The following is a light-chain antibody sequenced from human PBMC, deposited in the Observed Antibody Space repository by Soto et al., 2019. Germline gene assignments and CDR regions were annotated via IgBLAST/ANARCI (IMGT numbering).Light chain of an antibody. CDR2: VNS. CDR1: SSNIGAGYD. CDR3: QSYDNSLIVHVV. V-gene: IGLV1-40*01. Sequence: QSVLTQPPSVSGAPGQRVTITCTGTSSNIGAGYDVHWYQQVPGTSPKLLIFVNSNRPSGVPDRFSGSKSGTSASLAITGLQAEDEADYYCQSYDNSLIVHVVFDGGTKVTVL. J-gene: IGLJ2*01.